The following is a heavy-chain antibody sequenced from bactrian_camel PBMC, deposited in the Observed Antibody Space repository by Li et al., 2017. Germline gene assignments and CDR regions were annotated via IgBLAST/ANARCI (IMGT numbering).Heavy chain of an antibody. Sequence: DVQLVESGGGLVQPGGSLRLSCAHSGYTYQINYMGWFRQAPGKGREGVAAVFTGTGSTSYADSVKGRFTISHEYGKNMVYLEMNSLKTEDTAMYYCAASSRVIGGNFLEPNVYNYWGQGTQVTVS. J-gene: IGHJ4*01. CDR2: VFTGTGST. D-gene: IGHD6*01. V-gene: IGHV3S40*01. CDR1: GYTYQINY. CDR3: AASSRVIGGNFLEPNVYNY.